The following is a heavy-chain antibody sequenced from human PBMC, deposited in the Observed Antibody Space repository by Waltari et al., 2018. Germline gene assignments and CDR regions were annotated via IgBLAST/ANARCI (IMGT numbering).Heavy chain of an antibody. V-gene: IGHV3-21*01. D-gene: IGHD7-27*01. CDR2: ISTSSNYI. J-gene: IGHJ4*02. Sequence: EVQLVESGGGLVKPGGSLRLSCAASGFTFGSYDINWVRPAPGKGLEWVSSISTSSNYIYYADSVKGRFTISRDNAKSSLYLQMNSLRAEDTAVYYCARWDVWGYFFDYWGQGTLVTVSS. CDR1: GFTFGSYD. CDR3: ARWDVWGYFFDY.